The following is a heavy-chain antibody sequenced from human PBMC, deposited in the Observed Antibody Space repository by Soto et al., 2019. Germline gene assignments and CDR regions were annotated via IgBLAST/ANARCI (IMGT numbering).Heavy chain of an antibody. CDR1: GFTFSNYA. J-gene: IGHJ1*01. Sequence: GSLRLSCAASGFTFSNYAMTWVRQAPGTGPEWVSTIGDSASSTYYADSVKGRFIISRDNSKNTLYLKMNSLRAEDKAVYFCAKDRGLVALEYFQYWGQGTLVTVSS. V-gene: IGHV3-23*01. CDR3: AKDRGLVALEYFQY. CDR2: IGDSASST. D-gene: IGHD3-9*01.